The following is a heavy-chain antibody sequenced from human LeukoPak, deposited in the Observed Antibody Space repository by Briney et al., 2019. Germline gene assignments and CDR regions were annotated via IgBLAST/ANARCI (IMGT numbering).Heavy chain of an antibody. CDR2: IYTSGST. CDR3: ATSVAGKYYYYYYMDV. CDR1: GGSISSYY. J-gene: IGHJ6*03. Sequence: SETLSLTCTVSGGSISSYYWSWIRQPAGKGLEWIGRIYTSGSTNYNPSLKSRVTMSVDTSKNQFSLKLSSVTAADTAVYYCATSVAGKYYYYYYMDVWGKGTTVTVSS. V-gene: IGHV4-4*07. D-gene: IGHD6-19*01.